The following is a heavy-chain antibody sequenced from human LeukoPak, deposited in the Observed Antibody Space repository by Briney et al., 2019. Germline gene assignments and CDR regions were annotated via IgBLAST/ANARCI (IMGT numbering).Heavy chain of an antibody. CDR1: GFTFSTYA. Sequence: QPGGSLILSCAASGFTFSTYAMTWVRQAPGKGLEWVSVISGSGGSTYYADSVKGRFTISRDNSKNTLYLQMNSLRAEDTAVYYCAKVISGFFYDALDIWGQGTMVTVSS. D-gene: IGHD3-22*01. CDR3: AKVISGFFYDALDI. V-gene: IGHV3-23*01. J-gene: IGHJ3*02. CDR2: ISGSGGST.